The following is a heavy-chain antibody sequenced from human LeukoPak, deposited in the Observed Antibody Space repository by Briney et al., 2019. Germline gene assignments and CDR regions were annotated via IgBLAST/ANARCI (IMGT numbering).Heavy chain of an antibody. V-gene: IGHV4-38-2*01. CDR1: GYSISSGYY. D-gene: IGHD1-1*01. CDR2: IYHSGST. Sequence: SETLSLICAVSGYSISSGYYWGWIRQPPGKGLEWIESIYHSGSTYYNPSLKSRVTISVDTSKNQFSLKLSSVTAADTAVYYCASLSANKPERHYFDYWGQGTLVTVSS. J-gene: IGHJ4*02. CDR3: ASLSANKPERHYFDY.